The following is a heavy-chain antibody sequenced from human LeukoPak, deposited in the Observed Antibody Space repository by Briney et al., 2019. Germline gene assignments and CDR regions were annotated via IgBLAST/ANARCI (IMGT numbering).Heavy chain of an antibody. CDR3: ARAYSSSSLTLTL. D-gene: IGHD6-6*01. CDR1: GGTFSSYA. Sequence: SVTVSCTASGGTFSSYAISWVRQAPGPGLEWMGGIIPIFGTANYAQRFQGRVTITADESTSTAYMELSSLRSEDTAVYYCARAYSSSSLTLTLWGQGTLVTVSS. V-gene: IGHV1-69*13. CDR2: IIPIFGTA. J-gene: IGHJ4*02.